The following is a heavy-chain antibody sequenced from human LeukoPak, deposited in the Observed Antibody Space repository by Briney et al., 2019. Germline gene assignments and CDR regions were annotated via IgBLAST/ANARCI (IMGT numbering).Heavy chain of an antibody. J-gene: IGHJ4*02. Sequence: SETLSLTCTVSGGSISSSSYYWGWIRQPPGKGLEWIGSIYYSGSTYYNPSLKSRVTISVDTSKNQFSLKLSSVTAADTAVYYCATSSPYYYDSSGTWSYWGQGTLVTVSS. CDR3: ATSSPYYYDSSGTWSY. CDR2: IYYSGST. CDR1: GGSISSSSYY. V-gene: IGHV4-39*01. D-gene: IGHD3-22*01.